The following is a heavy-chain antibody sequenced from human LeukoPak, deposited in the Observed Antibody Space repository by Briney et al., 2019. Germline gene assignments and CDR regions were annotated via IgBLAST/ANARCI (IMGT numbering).Heavy chain of an antibody. CDR3: ARSAVVVAATCFDY. CDR1: GYTFTSYG. D-gene: IGHD2-15*01. V-gene: IGHV1-2*02. CDR2: INPNSGGT. J-gene: IGHJ4*02. Sequence: ASVKVSCKASGYTFTSYGISWVRQAPGQGLEWMGWINPNSGGTNYAQKFQGRVTMTRDTSISTAYMELSRLRSDDTAVYYSARSAVVVAATCFDYWGQGTLVTVSS.